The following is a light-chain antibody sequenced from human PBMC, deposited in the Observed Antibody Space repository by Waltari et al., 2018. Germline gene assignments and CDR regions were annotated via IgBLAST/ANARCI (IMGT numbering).Light chain of an antibody. CDR3: QQSYSSPRT. CDR2: AAS. CDR1: QSIRSH. J-gene: IGKJ1*01. V-gene: IGKV1-39*01. Sequence: DIQMTQSPSSLSASVGDRVSITCRASQSIRSHLNWSQLKPGKAPKLLIYAASSLQSGVPSRFGGSGSGTDFTLTISSLQPEDFATYYCQQSYSSPRTFGQGTRVEIK.